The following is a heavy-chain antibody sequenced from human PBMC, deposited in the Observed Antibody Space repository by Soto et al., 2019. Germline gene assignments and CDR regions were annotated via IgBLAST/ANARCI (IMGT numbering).Heavy chain of an antibody. D-gene: IGHD4-17*01. CDR2: IKQDGSEK. Sequence: GGSLRLSCAASGFTFSSYWMSWVRQAPGKGLEWVANIKQDGSEKYYVDSVKGRFTISRDNAKNSLYLQMNSLRAEDTAVYYCAREGPSQHDYGDYGAFDIWGQGTMVTVSS. CDR1: GFTFSSYW. CDR3: AREGPSQHDYGDYGAFDI. V-gene: IGHV3-7*01. J-gene: IGHJ3*02.